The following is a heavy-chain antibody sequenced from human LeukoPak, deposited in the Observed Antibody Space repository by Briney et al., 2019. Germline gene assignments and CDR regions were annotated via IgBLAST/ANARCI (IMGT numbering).Heavy chain of an antibody. CDR1: GFTFSSYS. CDR2: ISSSSSYI. J-gene: IGHJ3*02. D-gene: IGHD3/OR15-3a*01. V-gene: IGHV3-21*01. CDR3: ARVGTGNDAFDI. Sequence: GGSLRLSCAASGFTFSSYSMNWVRQAPGKGLEWVSSISSSSSYIYYADSVKGRFTISRDNAKISLYLQMNSLRAEDTAVYYCARVGTGNDAFDIWGQGTMVTVSS.